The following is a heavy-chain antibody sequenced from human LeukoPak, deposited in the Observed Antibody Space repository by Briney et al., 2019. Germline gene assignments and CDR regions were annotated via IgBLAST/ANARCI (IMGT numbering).Heavy chain of an antibody. CDR1: GGSISSSSYY. J-gene: IGHJ5*02. Sequence: PSETLSLTCTVSGGSISSSSYYWGWIRQPPGKGLEWIGSIYYSGSTYYNPSIKSRVTISVDTSKNQFSLKLSSVTAADTAVYYCARAYDFWSGRSFYNWFDPWGQGTLVTVSS. V-gene: IGHV4-39*01. CDR2: IYYSGST. D-gene: IGHD3-3*01. CDR3: ARAYDFWSGRSFYNWFDP.